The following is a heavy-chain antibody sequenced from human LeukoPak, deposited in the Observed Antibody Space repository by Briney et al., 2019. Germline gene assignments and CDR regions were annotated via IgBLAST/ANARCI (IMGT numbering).Heavy chain of an antibody. CDR2: IYPGDSDT. V-gene: IGHV5-51*01. CDR1: GYSFSSCC. D-gene: IGHD3-16*01. Sequence: GESLKISSKASGYSFSSCCIGWVRHMPRKSLEWMGIIYPGDSDTRYSPSFQSQVTISADKSINTAYLQWSSLKASDTAMYYCARRRGVGAPFDPWGQGTLVTVSS. CDR3: ARRRGVGAPFDP. J-gene: IGHJ5*02.